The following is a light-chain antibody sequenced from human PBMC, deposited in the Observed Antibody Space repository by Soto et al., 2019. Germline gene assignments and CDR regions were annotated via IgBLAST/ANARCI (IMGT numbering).Light chain of an antibody. CDR2: EVS. Sequence: QSVLTQPASVSGSPGQSITISCTGASSDVGRYNYVSWYQLNPGKAPKLIIYEVSNRPSGVSNRFSGSKSGNTASLTISGLRVEDEADYYCNSYTSSTADVCGTGTKVTVL. CDR1: SSDVGRYNY. CDR3: NSYTSSTADV. J-gene: IGLJ1*01. V-gene: IGLV2-14*01.